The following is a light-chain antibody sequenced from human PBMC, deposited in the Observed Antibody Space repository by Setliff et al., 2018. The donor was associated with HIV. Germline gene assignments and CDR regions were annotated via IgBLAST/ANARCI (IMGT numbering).Light chain of an antibody. Sequence: QSVLTQPASVSGSPGQSITISCTGTSSDVGGHNYVSWYQQHPGKAPKLIIYDVSNRPSGASNRSSGSKSGNTASLTISGLQAEDEADYYCSSYTNTPLYVFGTGTKVTVL. CDR1: SSDVGGHNY. CDR3: SSYTNTPLYV. V-gene: IGLV2-14*03. CDR2: DVS. J-gene: IGLJ1*01.